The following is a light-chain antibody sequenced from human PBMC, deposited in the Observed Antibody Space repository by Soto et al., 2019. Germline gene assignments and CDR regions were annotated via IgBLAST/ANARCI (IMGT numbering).Light chain of an antibody. J-gene: IGKJ1*01. CDR3: QQRYSVPLT. V-gene: IGKV1-39*01. CDR1: QSIAIH. Sequence: DIQMTQSPSSLSASVGERVIFTCRASQSIAIHLNWYQQKPGKAPNLLIYGASSLQSGVPSRFSGSGSGTDFTLTISSLQPEDFATYYCQQRYSVPLTLGQGTKVDIK. CDR2: GAS.